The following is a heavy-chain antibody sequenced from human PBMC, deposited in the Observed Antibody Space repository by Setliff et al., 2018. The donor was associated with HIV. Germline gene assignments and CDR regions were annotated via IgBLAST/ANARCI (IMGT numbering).Heavy chain of an antibody. CDR3: AKSAGIYYYDSSGHYLLY. D-gene: IGHD3-22*01. J-gene: IGHJ4*02. Sequence: ASVKVSCTASGYLFTDYYIHWVRQAPGQGLEWMGWINPNRDVANYAQKFQGRVTMTRDTSISTAYMELTRLRSDDTAIYYCAKSAGIYYYDSSGHYLLYWGQGAQVTVSS. V-gene: IGHV1-2*02. CDR2: INPNRDVA. CDR1: GYLFTDYY.